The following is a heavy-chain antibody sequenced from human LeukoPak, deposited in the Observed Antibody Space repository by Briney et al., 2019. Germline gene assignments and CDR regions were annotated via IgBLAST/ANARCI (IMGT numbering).Heavy chain of an antibody. V-gene: IGHV1-2*06. Sequence: ASVKVSCKASGYTFTGYYMHWVRQAPGQGLEWMGRINPNSGGTNYAQKFQGRVTMTRDTSISTAYMGLSRLRSDDTAVYYCARDIRYSGSYPSGDYWGQGTLVTVSS. CDR1: GYTFTGYY. J-gene: IGHJ4*02. D-gene: IGHD1-26*01. CDR3: ARDIRYSGSYPSGDY. CDR2: INPNSGGT.